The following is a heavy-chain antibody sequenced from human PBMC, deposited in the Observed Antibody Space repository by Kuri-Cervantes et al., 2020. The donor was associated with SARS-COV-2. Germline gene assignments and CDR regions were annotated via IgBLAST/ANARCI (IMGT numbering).Heavy chain of an antibody. CDR3: ARVWYYYDSSGPPWYYYYGMDV. CDR1: GGTFSSYA. CDR2: IIPIFGIA. J-gene: IGHJ6*02. D-gene: IGHD3-22*01. Sequence: SVKVSCKASGGTFSSYAISWVRQAPGQGLEWMGRIIPIFGIANYAQKFQGRVTITADKPTSTAYMELSSLRSEDTAVYYCARVWYYYDSSGPPWYYYYGMDVWAKGPRSPSP. V-gene: IGHV1-69*04.